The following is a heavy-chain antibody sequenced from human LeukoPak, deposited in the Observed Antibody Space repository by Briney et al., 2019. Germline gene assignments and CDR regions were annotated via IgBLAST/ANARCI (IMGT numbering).Heavy chain of an antibody. V-gene: IGHV3-23*01. J-gene: IGHJ2*01. D-gene: IGHD3-22*01. CDR1: GFTFDDYT. CDR2: ISVSGGST. Sequence: PGGSLRLSCAASGFTFDDYTMHWVRQAPGKGREWVSAISVSGGSTYYAYSVKGRFIISREKSKNTLYLQMNSRRAEDTAVYYCAKPVSMMTRGYFALWGRGTLVTVSS. CDR3: AKPVSMMTRGYFAL.